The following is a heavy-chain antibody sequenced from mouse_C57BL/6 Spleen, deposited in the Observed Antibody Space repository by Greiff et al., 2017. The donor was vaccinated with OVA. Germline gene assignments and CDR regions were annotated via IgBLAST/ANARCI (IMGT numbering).Heavy chain of an antibody. CDR3: AIPAYYKQHYYAMDD. CDR1: GYTFTSYW. D-gene: IGHD2-12*01. Sequence: QVQLQQPGAELVQPGASVKLSCKASGYTFTSYWMPWVKQRPGQGLEWIGEIDPSDSYTNYNQKFKGKATLTVDTSSSTAYMQLSSLTSEDSAVYYCAIPAYYKQHYYAMDDWGQGTSVTVSS. J-gene: IGHJ4*01. V-gene: IGHV1-50*01. CDR2: IDPSDSYT.